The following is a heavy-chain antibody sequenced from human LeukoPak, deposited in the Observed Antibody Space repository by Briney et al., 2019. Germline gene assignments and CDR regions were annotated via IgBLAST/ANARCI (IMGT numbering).Heavy chain of an antibody. J-gene: IGHJ4*02. CDR1: GGSFSGYY. V-gene: IGHV4-34*01. CDR2: INHSGST. CDR3: ARLPDYYSRHGAPG. D-gene: IGHD3-10*01. Sequence: KPSETLSLTCAVYGGSFSGYYWSWIRQPPGKGLEWIGEINHSGSTNYNPSLKSRITISVDTSKNKFSLKLSSVTAADTAVYYCARLPDYYSRHGAPGWGQGTLVTVSS.